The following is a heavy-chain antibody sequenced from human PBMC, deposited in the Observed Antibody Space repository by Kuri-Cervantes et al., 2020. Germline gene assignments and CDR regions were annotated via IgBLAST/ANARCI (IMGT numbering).Heavy chain of an antibody. V-gene: IGHV3-21*01. J-gene: IGHJ3*02. CDR1: GFAFSNNT. Sequence: GESLKISCAASGFAFSNNTMIWVRQAPGKGLEWVSSLGSTSSHIYYADSVEGRFTISRDNAKNSLYLQMNSLRAEDTAVYYCAREFPGTAVAGTEGALDIWGQGTKVTVSS. CDR2: LGSTSSHI. D-gene: IGHD6-19*01. CDR3: AREFPGTAVAGTEGALDI.